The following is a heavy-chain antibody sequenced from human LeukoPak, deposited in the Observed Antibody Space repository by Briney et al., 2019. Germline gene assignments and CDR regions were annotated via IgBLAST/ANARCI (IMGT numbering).Heavy chain of an antibody. CDR1: GFTFSNYA. V-gene: IGHV3-33*08. CDR3: ASSYSSGPTPPY. CDR2: IWYDGSNK. Sequence: GGSLRLSCSASGFTFSNYAMHWVRQAPGKGLEWVAVIWYDGSNKYYADSVKGRFTISRDNSKNTLYLQMNSLRAEDTAVYYCASSYSSGPTPPYWGQGTLVTVSS. D-gene: IGHD3-22*01. J-gene: IGHJ4*02.